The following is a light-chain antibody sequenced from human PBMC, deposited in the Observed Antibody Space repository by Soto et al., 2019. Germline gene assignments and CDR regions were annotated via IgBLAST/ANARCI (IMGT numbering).Light chain of an antibody. CDR3: AAWDDSRNGRVV. CDR2: SNN. Sequence: QSVLTQPPSASGTPGQRVTISCSGSSSNIGSNTVNWYQQLPGTAPKLLIYSNNQRPSGVPDRFSGSKSGPSASLAISGLQSEDEADYYCAAWDDSRNGRVVFGGGTKLTVL. CDR1: SSNIGSNT. V-gene: IGLV1-44*01. J-gene: IGLJ2*01.